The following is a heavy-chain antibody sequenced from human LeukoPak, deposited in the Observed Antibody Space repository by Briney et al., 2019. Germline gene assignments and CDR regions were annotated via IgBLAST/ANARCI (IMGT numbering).Heavy chain of an antibody. D-gene: IGHD3-16*01. CDR2: IHSDGTT. CDR1: GGSLTNYY. CDR3: ARLNFRGGEALHFDS. J-gene: IGHJ4*02. Sequence: SETLSITCSVSGGSLTNYYWGWIRQPPGKGLEFIGYIHSDGTTNYDSSLQSRVAISLDTSKIQFSLRLYSVTAADTALYFCARLNFRGGEALHFDSWGQGTLVTVSS. V-gene: IGHV4-4*09.